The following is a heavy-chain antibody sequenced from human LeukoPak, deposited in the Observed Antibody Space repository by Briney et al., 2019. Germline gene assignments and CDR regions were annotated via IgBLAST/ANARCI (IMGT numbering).Heavy chain of an antibody. CDR2: SSSSGGTI. CDR3: ARRRDFIDY. V-gene: IGHV3-11*01. CDR1: GFTLSDYY. Sequence: GGSLRLSCAASGFTLSDYYMSWIRQAPGRGLEWVSYSSSSGGTIYYADSVKGRFAISRDNAKNPLYLQMNSLRAEDTAVYYCARRRDFIDYWGQGTLVTVSS. D-gene: IGHD3/OR15-3a*01. J-gene: IGHJ4*02.